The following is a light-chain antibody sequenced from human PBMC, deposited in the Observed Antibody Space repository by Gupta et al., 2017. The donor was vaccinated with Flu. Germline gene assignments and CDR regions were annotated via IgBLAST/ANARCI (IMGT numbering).Light chain of an antibody. J-gene: IGLJ2*01. V-gene: IGLV2-8*01. CDR1: SSDVGGLNY. CDR2: EVS. CDR3: ASYAGSNSWV. Sequence: TSSDVGGLNYVSWYQQHPGKAPKLMIYEVSKRPSGVPDRVSGSKSGNTASLTVSGLQADDEADFYCASYAGSNSWVFGGGTKLTVL.